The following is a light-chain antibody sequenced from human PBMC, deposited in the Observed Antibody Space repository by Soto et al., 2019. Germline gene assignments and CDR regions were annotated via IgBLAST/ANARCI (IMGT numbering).Light chain of an antibody. CDR2: EAS. J-gene: IGKJ1*01. CDR3: QLYNGYWT. CDR1: QSISDS. V-gene: IGKV1-5*03. Sequence: DIQMTQSPSTLSASVGDRVTITCRASQSISDSLAGYQQKPGKAPKLLIYEASSLKSGVPSRFSGSRSGTQYTLTISSLQPDDFATYYCQLYNGYWTFGQGTRVEIK.